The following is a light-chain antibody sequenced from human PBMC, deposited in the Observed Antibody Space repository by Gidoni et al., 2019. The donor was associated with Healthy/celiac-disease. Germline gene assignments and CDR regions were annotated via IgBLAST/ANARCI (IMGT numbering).Light chain of an antibody. CDR3: QQRSNWPT. J-gene: IGKJ1*01. Sequence: EIVLTQSPATLSLSPGERATLSCRASQSVSSYLAWYQQKPGQAPRHLIYDASNRATGIPARFSGSGSGTDFTLTISSLEPEDFAVYYCQQRSNWPTFXQXTKVEIK. CDR1: QSVSSY. CDR2: DAS. V-gene: IGKV3-11*01.